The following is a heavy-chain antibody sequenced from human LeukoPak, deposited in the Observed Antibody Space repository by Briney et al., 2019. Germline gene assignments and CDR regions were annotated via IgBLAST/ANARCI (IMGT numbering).Heavy chain of an antibody. Sequence: SETLSLTCTVSGDSIIGYYWTWIRQPPGKGLEWIGYVYYSGTAIYTPSLKSRVTISVDTSMNQFSLKLSSVTAADTAVYYCARAGYSTTEIFDYWGQGALVTVSS. CDR3: ARAGYSTTEIFDY. J-gene: IGHJ4*02. D-gene: IGHD5-12*01. V-gene: IGHV4-59*12. CDR2: VYYSGTA. CDR1: GDSIIGYY.